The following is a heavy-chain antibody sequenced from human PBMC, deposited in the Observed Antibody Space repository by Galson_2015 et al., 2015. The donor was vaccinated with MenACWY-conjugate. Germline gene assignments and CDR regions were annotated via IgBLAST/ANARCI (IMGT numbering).Heavy chain of an antibody. D-gene: IGHD3-3*01. CDR3: ARDRGYDVWRSHDAFDI. CDR1: GVTVGGNH. Sequence: WLSLGCAVSGVTVGGNHMSWVRQGPGEGLAWVSFISTGETIHYADTGSGGSPISRVQSKSTLYLQMGSLRVDDTAIYYCARDRGYDVWRSHDAFDIWGRGTAVTVSS. V-gene: IGHV3-53*01. CDR2: ISTGETI. J-gene: IGHJ3*02.